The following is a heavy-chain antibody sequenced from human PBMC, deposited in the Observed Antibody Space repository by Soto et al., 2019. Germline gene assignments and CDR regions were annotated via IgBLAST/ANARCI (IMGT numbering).Heavy chain of an antibody. CDR2: ISGSGGST. D-gene: IGHD3-16*01. CDR1: GFTFSSYA. CDR3: AKAHNVWRIPIFDY. J-gene: IGHJ4*02. Sequence: EVQLFESGGGLVQPGGSLRLSCAASGFTFSSYAMSCVRHAPGKGLVWGSAISGSGGSTYYADSAKGRFTISRHNAKNALYVQMNSLRAENTAVYYCAKAHNVWRIPIFDYWCEGTIIAVSS. V-gene: IGHV3-23*01.